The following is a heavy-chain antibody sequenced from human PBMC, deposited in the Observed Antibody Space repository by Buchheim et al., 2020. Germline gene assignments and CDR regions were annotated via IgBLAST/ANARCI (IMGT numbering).Heavy chain of an antibody. D-gene: IGHD5-24*01. CDR2: IYTSGST. J-gene: IGHJ4*02. CDR3: ARGTNNRDGYNLFDY. CDR1: GGSISSGSYY. V-gene: IGHV4-61*02. Sequence: QVQLQESGPGLVKPSQTLSLTCTVSGGSISSGSYYWSWIRQPAGKGLEWIGRIYTSGSTNYSPSLKSRVTISVDTSKNQFSLKLSSVTAADTAVYYCARGTNNRDGYNLFDYWGQGTL.